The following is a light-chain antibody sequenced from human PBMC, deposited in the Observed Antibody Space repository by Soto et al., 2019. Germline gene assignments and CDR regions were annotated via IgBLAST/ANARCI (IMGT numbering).Light chain of an antibody. Sequence: EVVMTQSPPSLPVTLGQPASISCRSSQSVLYSDGNAYLNWFQQMPGQSPRRVIYTVSHRASGVPDRFSGGGSGTDFTMKISRVEAEDVGIYSCLHGTHWPPTFGQGTKVEI. V-gene: IGKV2-30*01. CDR3: LHGTHWPPT. J-gene: IGKJ1*01. CDR1: QSVLYSDGNAY. CDR2: TVS.